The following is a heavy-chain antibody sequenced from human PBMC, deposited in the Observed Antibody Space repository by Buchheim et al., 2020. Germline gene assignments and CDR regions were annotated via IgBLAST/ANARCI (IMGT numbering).Heavy chain of an antibody. Sequence: QVQVVESGGGVVQPGRSLRLSCAASGFTFSSYAFHWVRQAPGKRLEWVAVISGDGINEYYADSVNGQFTISRDNSKNTLYLQMNSLRAEDTAVYYCARGIADFSSTWFDYWGQGTL. D-gene: IGHD6-13*01. CDR2: ISGDGINE. V-gene: IGHV3-30-3*01. J-gene: IGHJ5*01. CDR1: GFTFSSYA. CDR3: ARGIADFSSTWFDY.